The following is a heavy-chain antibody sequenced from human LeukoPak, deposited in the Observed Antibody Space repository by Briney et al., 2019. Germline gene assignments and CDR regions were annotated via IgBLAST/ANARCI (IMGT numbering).Heavy chain of an antibody. CDR3: ARGLRDY. CDR1: GGSFSGYY. Sequence: PSETLSLTCAVYGGSFSGYYWSWIRQPLGKGLEWIGEINHSGSTNYNPSLKSRVTISVDTSKNQFSLKLSSVTAADTAVYYCARGLRDYWGQGTLVTVSS. J-gene: IGHJ4*02. CDR2: INHSGST. V-gene: IGHV4-34*01.